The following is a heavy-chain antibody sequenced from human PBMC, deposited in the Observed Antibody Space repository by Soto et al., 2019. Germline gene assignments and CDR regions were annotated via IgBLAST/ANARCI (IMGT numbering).Heavy chain of an antibody. J-gene: IGHJ4*02. CDR1: GYSFASYW. D-gene: IGHD1-1*01. V-gene: IGHV5-51*01. CDR2: IYPGDSDN. Sequence: PGESLKISCKASGYSFASYWIGWVRQMPGKGLEWVAIIYPGDSDNRYGPSFQGQVTISADRSIDTTYLRWSSLKASDTAIYYCARPRWNDVEYYFDYWGQGTLVTVSS. CDR3: ARPRWNDVEYYFDY.